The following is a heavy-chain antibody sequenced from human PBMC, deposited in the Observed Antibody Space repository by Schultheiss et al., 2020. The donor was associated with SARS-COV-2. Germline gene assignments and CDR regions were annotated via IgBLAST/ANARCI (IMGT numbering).Heavy chain of an antibody. D-gene: IGHD3-9*01. CDR1: GFTFSDYY. V-gene: IGHV3-11*01. J-gene: IGHJ5*02. Sequence: GESLKISCAASGFTFSDYYMSWIRQAPGKGLEWVSYISSSGSTIYYADSVKGRFTISRDNAKNSLYLQMNSLRAEDTAVYYCARDSRLTGYRNWFDPWGQGTLVTVSS. CDR3: ARDSRLTGYRNWFDP. CDR2: ISSSGSTI.